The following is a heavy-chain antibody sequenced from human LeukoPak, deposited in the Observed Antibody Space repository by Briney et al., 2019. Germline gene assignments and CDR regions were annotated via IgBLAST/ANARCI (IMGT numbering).Heavy chain of an antibody. V-gene: IGHV4-59*08. CDR3: ARRRAQGVFDY. Sequence: SETLSLTCTVSGGSISSYYGSWIRQPPGKGREWIGYIYYSGSTNYNTSLKSRVTISVDTSKNQFSLKLSSVTAADTAVYYCARRRAQGVFDYWGQGTLVTVSS. CDR2: IYYSGST. J-gene: IGHJ4*02. CDR1: GGSISSYY.